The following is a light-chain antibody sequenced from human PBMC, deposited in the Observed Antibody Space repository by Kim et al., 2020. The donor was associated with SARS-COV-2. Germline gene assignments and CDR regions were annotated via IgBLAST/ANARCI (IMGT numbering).Light chain of an antibody. CDR3: QQDGSSPRT. CDR2: GAS. V-gene: IGKV3-20*01. Sequence: LSAGESATLSCRASQSVSGSKLVWYQQKPGQAPRLLNYGASSRATGIPDRFSGSGSGTDFTLTINRLEPEDVGVYYCQQDGSSPRTFGQGTKLEI. CDR1: QSVSGSK. J-gene: IGKJ2*01.